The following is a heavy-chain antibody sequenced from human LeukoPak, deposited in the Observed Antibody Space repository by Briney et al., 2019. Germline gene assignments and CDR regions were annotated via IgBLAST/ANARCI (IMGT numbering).Heavy chain of an antibody. Sequence: ASVKVSCKASGYTLTGYYMHWVRQAPGQGLEWMGWINPNSGGTNYAQKFQGRVTMTRDTSISTAYMELSSLRSDDSAVYYCARVHLCGYYYGMDVWGQGTTVTVSS. CDR2: INPNSGGT. V-gene: IGHV1-2*02. CDR3: ARVHLCGYYYGMDV. J-gene: IGHJ6*02. CDR1: GYTLTGYY.